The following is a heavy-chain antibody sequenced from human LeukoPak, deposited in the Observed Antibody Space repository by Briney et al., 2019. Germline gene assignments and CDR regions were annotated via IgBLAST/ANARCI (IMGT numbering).Heavy chain of an antibody. CDR1: GFTFSSYA. CDR2: ISGSGGST. J-gene: IGHJ4*02. D-gene: IGHD2-8*02. CDR3: AKYASRFVLPSYYFDY. Sequence: PGGSLRLSCAASGFTFSSYAMSWVRQAPGKGLEWVSAISGSGGSTYYADSVKGRFTISRDNSKNTLYLQMNSLRAEDTAVYYCAKYASRFVLPSYYFDYWGQGTLVTVSS. V-gene: IGHV3-23*01.